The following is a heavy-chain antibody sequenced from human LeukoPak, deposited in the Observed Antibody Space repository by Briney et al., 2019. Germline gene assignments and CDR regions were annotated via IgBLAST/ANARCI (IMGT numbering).Heavy chain of an antibody. Sequence: SGGSLRLSCAASGFTFSSYDMHWVRQAPGKGLEWVAFIRYDRSNKYYADSVKGRFTISRDNSENTLYLQMNSLRAEDTAVYYCAKEMIAAAGTIDYWGQGTPVTVSS. CDR3: AKEMIAAAGTIDY. D-gene: IGHD6-13*01. CDR2: IRYDRSNK. CDR1: GFTFSSYD. J-gene: IGHJ4*02. V-gene: IGHV3-30*02.